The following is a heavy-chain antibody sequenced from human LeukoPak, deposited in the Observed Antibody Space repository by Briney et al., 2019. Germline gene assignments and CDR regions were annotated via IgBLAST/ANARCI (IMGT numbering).Heavy chain of an antibody. V-gene: IGHV1-2*02. J-gene: IGHJ4*02. CDR2: INPNSGGT. CDR1: GYTFTGHY. D-gene: IGHD1-26*01. CDR3: ARDASRELPSYYFDY. Sequence: ASVKVSCKASGYTFTGHYMHWVRQAPGQGLEWMGWINPNSGGTNYAQKFQGRVTMTRDTSISTTYMELSRLRSDDTAVYYCARDASRELPSYYFDYWGQGTLVTVSS.